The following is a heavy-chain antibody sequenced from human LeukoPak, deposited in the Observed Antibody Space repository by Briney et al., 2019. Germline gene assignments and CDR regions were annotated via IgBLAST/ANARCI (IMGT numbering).Heavy chain of an antibody. CDR3: AGTQVDMNTFGGVMAAFDI. CDR2: VFYSGTT. J-gene: IGHJ3*02. Sequence: PSETLSLTCSVSGGAISSYYWTWIRQPPGKGLEWIGYVFYSGTTNYNPSLKSRVTMSVDTSKNQFSLKLSSVTAADTAVYYCAGTQVDMNTFGGVMAAFDIWGQGTMVTVSS. V-gene: IGHV4-59*08. CDR1: GGAISSYY. D-gene: IGHD3-16*01.